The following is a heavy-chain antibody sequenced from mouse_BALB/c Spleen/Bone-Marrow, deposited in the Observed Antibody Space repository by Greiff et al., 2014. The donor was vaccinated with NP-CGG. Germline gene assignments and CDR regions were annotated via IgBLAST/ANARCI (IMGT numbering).Heavy chain of an antibody. Sequence: EVMLVESGGGLVQPGGSLKLSCAASGFTFSSYTMSWVRQTPEKRLEWVAYISNGGGSTYYPDTVKGRITISRDNAKNTLYLQMSSPKSEDTAMYYCARHKNLVFDYWGQGTTLTVSS. CDR2: ISNGGGST. CDR1: GFTFSSYT. J-gene: IGHJ2*01. V-gene: IGHV5-12-2*01. CDR3: ARHKNLVFDY.